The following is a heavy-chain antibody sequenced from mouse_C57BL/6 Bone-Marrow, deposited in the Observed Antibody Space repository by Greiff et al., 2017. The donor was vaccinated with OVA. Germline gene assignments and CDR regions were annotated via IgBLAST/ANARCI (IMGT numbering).Heavy chain of an antibody. CDR3: ARDRGHRGCAD. V-gene: IGHV1-81*01. Sequence: VQLQQSGAELVRPGASVKLSCKASGYTFTSYGISWVKQRTGQGLEWIGEIYPRSGNTYYNEKFKGKATLTADKSSSTAYMELRSLTSEDSAVYFCARDRGHRGCADWGQGTLVTVSA. CDR1: GYTFTSYG. J-gene: IGHJ3*01. CDR2: IYPRSGNT.